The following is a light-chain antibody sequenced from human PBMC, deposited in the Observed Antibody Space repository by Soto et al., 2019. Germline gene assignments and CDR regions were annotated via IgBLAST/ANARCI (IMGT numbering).Light chain of an antibody. J-gene: IGKJ1*01. CDR1: QSVSSY. Sequence: EIVLTQSPATLSLSPGERATLSCRASQSVSSYLAWYQQKPGQAPRLLIYDASNRSTGIPGRFSGSGSGTDFTLTISSLEPEDFAVYSCQQHSNSWTFGQGTKVEIK. V-gene: IGKV3-11*01. CDR2: DAS. CDR3: QQHSNSWT.